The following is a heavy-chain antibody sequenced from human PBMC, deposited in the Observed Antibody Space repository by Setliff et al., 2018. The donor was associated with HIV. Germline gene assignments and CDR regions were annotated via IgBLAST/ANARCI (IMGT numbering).Heavy chain of an antibody. CDR3: ARSRTSSGYYGVTGYGMDV. J-gene: IGHJ6*02. Sequence: SETLSLTCTVSGGSISSDYWSWIRQPPGKGLEWIGYIYYSGSTNYNPSLKSRVTISAATSKNQFSLKLNSVTTADTAVYYCARSRTSSGYYGVTGYGMDVWGQGTTVTVSS. V-gene: IGHV4-59*01. CDR2: IYYSGST. CDR1: GGSISSDY. D-gene: IGHD3-22*01.